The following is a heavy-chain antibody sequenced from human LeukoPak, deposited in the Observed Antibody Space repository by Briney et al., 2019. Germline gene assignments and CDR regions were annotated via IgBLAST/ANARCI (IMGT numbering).Heavy chain of an antibody. Sequence: GASVKVSCKASGYTFTAYYMHWVRQAPGQGLEWMGWINPNSGGTNYAQKFQGRVTMTRDTSISTACMELSRLRSDDTAVYYCARARADIVVVPAATMLNWFDPWGQGTLVTVSS. J-gene: IGHJ5*02. D-gene: IGHD2-2*01. V-gene: IGHV1-2*02. CDR2: INPNSGGT. CDR3: ARARADIVVVPAATMLNWFDP. CDR1: GYTFTAYY.